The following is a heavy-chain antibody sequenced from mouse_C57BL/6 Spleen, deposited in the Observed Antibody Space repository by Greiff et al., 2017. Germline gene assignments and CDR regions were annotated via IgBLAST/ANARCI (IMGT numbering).Heavy chain of an antibody. V-gene: IGHV5-17*01. J-gene: IGHJ2*01. CDR2: ISSGSSTI. Sequence: EVQGVESGGGLVKPGGSLKLSCAASGFTFSDYGMHWVRQAPEKGLEWVAYISSGSSTIYYADTVKGRFTISRDNAKNTLFLQMTSLRAEDTAMYYCAKGRYGSSVSPGYFDYWGQGTTLTVSS. CDR3: AKGRYGSSVSPGYFDY. CDR1: GFTFSDYG. D-gene: IGHD1-1*01.